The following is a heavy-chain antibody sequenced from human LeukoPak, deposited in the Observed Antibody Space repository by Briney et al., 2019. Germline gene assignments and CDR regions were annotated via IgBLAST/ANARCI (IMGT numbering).Heavy chain of an antibody. CDR1: GYTFTSYD. V-gene: IGHV1-8*03. CDR2: MNPNSGNT. CDR3: ARAGDFYNWFDP. D-gene: IGHD3-10*01. Sequence: ASVKVSCKASGYTFTSYDINWVRQATGQGLEWMGWMNPNSGNTGYAQKFQGRVTTTRNTSISTAYMELSSLRSEDTAVYYCARAGDFYNWFDPWGQGTLVTVSS. J-gene: IGHJ5*02.